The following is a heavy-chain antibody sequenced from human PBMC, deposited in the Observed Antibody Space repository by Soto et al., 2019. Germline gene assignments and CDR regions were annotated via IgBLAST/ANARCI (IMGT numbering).Heavy chain of an antibody. V-gene: IGHV4-59*01. CDR2: IYYSGST. Sequence: SETLSLTCTVSGGSISSYYWSWIRQPPGKGLEWIGYIYYSGSTNYNPSLKSRVTISVDTSKNQFSLKLSSVTAADTAVYYCASSCSSTSCYSRSRPDWAYWYFDLWGRGTLVTVS. J-gene: IGHJ2*01. CDR3: ASSCSSTSCYSRSRPDWAYWYFDL. CDR1: GGSISSYY. D-gene: IGHD2-2*01.